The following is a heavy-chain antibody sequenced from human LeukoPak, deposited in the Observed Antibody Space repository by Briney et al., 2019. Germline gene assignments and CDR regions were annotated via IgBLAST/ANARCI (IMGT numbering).Heavy chain of an antibody. CDR2: IYYSGST. D-gene: IGHD3-9*01. CDR1: GDSSDNNGFY. J-gene: IGHJ4*02. CDR3: ARDNLTGGFDY. V-gene: IGHV4-39*07. Sequence: SETLSLTCTVSGDSSDNNGFYWGWIRQPPGKGLEWIGNIYYSGSTYYNPSLKSRVTTSVDTSKNQFSLKLSSVTAADTAVYYCARDNLTGGFDYWGQGTLVTVSS.